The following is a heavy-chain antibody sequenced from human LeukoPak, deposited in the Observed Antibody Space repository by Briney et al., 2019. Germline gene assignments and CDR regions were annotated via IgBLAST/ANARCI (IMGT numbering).Heavy chain of an antibody. Sequence: SETLSLTCAVSGGSISSSNWWCWVRQPPGKGLEWIGEIYHSGSTNYNPSLKSRVTISVDKSKNQFSLKLSSVTAADTAVYYCARSNWEYYYYGMDVWGQGTTVTVSS. D-gene: IGHD7-27*01. V-gene: IGHV4-4*02. J-gene: IGHJ6*02. CDR1: GGSISSSNW. CDR2: IYHSGST. CDR3: ARSNWEYYYYGMDV.